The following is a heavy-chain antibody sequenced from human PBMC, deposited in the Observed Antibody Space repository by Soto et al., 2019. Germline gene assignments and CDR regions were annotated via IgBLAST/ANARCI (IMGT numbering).Heavy chain of an antibody. CDR2: ISGSGGSA. D-gene: IGHD2-21*01. Sequence: PGGSLRLSCAASGFTFSSYAMSWVRQAPGKGLEWVSGISGSGGSAYYADSVEGRFTTSRDNSKDTLYLQMSSLRADDTALYYCAKVPGYCGGGSCYWYVDLSARGAPVTVSS. J-gene: IGHJ2*01. V-gene: IGHV3-23*01. CDR3: AKVPGYCGGGSCYWYVDL. CDR1: GFTFSSYA.